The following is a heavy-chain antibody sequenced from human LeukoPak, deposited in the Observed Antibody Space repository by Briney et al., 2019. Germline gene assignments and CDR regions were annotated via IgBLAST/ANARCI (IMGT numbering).Heavy chain of an antibody. Sequence: PGGSLRLSCVAPGFTFSSYAMSWVRQAPGKGLEWVADIWYNGSNKYYAESVKGRFTISRDNSKNTLYLQMNSLRAEDTAVYYCSRGGYGDYNNWFDPWGQGTLVIVSS. CDR2: IWYNGSNK. CDR1: GFTFSSYA. CDR3: SRGGYGDYNNWFDP. D-gene: IGHD4-17*01. J-gene: IGHJ5*02. V-gene: IGHV3-33*08.